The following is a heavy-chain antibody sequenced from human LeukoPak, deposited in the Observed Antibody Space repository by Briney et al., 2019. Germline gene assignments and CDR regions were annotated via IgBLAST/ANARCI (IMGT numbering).Heavy chain of an antibody. J-gene: IGHJ3*02. CDR2: ISYDGSNK. V-gene: IGHV3-30*04. CDR3: ARGSAPSIVATISPDDAFDI. CDR1: GFIFSSYA. D-gene: IGHD5-12*01. Sequence: GRSLRLSCAASGFIFSSYAMHWVRQAPGKGLEWVAVISYDGSNKYYADSVKGRFTISRDNSKNTLYLQMNSLRAEDTAVYYCARGSAPSIVATISPDDAFDIWGQGTMVTVSS.